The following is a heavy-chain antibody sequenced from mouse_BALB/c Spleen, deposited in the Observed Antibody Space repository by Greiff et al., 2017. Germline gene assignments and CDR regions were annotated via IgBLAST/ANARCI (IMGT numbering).Heavy chain of an antibody. CDR2: IFPGTGTT. Sequence: QVQLQQSGAELVKPGASVKLSCKTSGYTFTSYWIQWVKQRPGQGLGWIGEIFPGTGTTYYNEKSKGKATLTIDTSSSTAYMQLSSLTSEDSAVYFCARHGSYAMDYWGQGTSVTVSS. CDR1: GYTFTSYW. V-gene: IGHV1S132*01. J-gene: IGHJ4*01. CDR3: ARHGSYAMDY.